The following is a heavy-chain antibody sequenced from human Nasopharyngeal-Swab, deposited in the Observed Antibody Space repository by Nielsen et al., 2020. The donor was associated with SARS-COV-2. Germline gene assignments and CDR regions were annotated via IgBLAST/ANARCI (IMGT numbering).Heavy chain of an antibody. J-gene: IGHJ4*02. Sequence: GRSLRLSCAASGFTFSSYEMNWVRQAPGKGLEWVSYISSSGSTIYYADSVKGRFTISRDNAKNSLYLQMNSLRAEDTAVYYCARVGSSWYSVDYWGQGTLVTVSS. CDR1: GFTFSSYE. D-gene: IGHD6-13*01. CDR3: ARVGSSWYSVDY. V-gene: IGHV3-48*03. CDR2: ISSSGSTI.